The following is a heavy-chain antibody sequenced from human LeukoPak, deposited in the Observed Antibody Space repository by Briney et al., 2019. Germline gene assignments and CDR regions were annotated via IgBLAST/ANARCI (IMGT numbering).Heavy chain of an antibody. CDR2: ISSSSSYI. CDR1: GFTFSSYS. D-gene: IGHD2-15*01. CDR3: AVRGEASGGSHYYFDY. J-gene: IGHJ4*02. V-gene: IGHV3-21*01. Sequence: KPGGSLRLSCAASGFTFSSYSMNWVRQAPGKGLEWVSSISSSSSYIYYADSVKGRFTISRDNAKNSLYLQMNSLRVEDTAVYYCAVRGEASGGSHYYFDYWGQGTLVTVSS.